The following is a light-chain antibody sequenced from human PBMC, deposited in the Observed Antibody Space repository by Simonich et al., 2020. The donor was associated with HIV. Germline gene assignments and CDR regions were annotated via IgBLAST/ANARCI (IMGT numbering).Light chain of an antibody. CDR1: QGIASY. Sequence: SQSTQSPSFLSISIGDRVTITCRASQGIASYLAWYQQKPGKAPKLLIYRASTLQSGVPSRFSGSGSGTEFTLTISSLQPEDFATYYCQHLNSFLPLTFGGGTKVDIK. CDR2: RAS. V-gene: IGKV1-9*01. J-gene: IGKJ4*01. CDR3: QHLNSFLPLT.